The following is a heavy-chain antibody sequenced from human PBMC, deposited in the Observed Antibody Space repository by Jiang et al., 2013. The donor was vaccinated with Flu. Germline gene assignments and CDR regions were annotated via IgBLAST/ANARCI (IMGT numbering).Heavy chain of an antibody. CDR1: GGSFSGYY. D-gene: IGHD6-13*01. J-gene: IGHJ4*02. CDR3: ARGRGIIAAGYFLLYYFDY. CDR2: INHSGST. V-gene: IGHV4-34*01. Sequence: ALLKPSETLSLTCAVYGGSFSGYYWSWIRQPPGKGLEWIGEINHSGSTNYNPSLKSRVTISVDTSKNQFSLKLSSVTAADTAVYYCARGRGIIAAGYFLLYYFDYWGQGTLVTVSS.